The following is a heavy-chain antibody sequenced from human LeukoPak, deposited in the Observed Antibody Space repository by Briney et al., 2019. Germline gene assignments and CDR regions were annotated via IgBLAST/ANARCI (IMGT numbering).Heavy chain of an antibody. V-gene: IGHV3-7*01. Sequence: GGSLRLSCAASGLSFSSYWMTWVRQAPGKGLEWVANIKEDGSAKSYVDSVKGRFTISRDNAKNSLYLQMNSLGVEDTAVYYCARDYDYFSGHNLDAYDIWGQGTTVIVSS. D-gene: IGHD2-15*01. CDR2: IKEDGSAK. CDR3: ARDYDYFSGHNLDAYDI. CDR1: GLSFSSYW. J-gene: IGHJ3*02.